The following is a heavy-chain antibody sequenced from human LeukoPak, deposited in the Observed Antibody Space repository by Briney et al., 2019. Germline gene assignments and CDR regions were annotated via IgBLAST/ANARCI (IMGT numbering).Heavy chain of an antibody. J-gene: IGHJ4*02. CDR2: VSGTGGST. CDR3: AKRSGVYSDNSGVFDY. CDR1: GFTFSSYS. V-gene: IGHV3-23*01. D-gene: IGHD4-11*01. Sequence: GGSLRLSCPASGFTFSSYSMNWVRQAPGKGLEWVSTVSGTGGSTYYADSVKGRFTISRDNSKNTLYLQMNSLRAEDTAIYYCAKRSGVYSDNSGVFDYWGQGSLVTVSS.